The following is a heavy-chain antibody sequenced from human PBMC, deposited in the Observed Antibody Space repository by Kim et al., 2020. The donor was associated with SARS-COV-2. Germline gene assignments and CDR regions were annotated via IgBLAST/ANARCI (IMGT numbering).Heavy chain of an antibody. CDR2: IIPIFGTA. V-gene: IGHV1-69*13. CDR1: GGTFSSDA. D-gene: IGHD2-2*01. Sequence: SVKVSCKASGGTFSSDAIIWVRQAPGQGLEWMGGIIPIFGTANYAQKFQGRVTITADESTSTAYMELSSLRTEDTAVYYCAREGYCRSTGCYGVYYFDYWGQGTLVTVSS. CDR3: AREGYCRSTGCYGVYYFDY. J-gene: IGHJ4*02.